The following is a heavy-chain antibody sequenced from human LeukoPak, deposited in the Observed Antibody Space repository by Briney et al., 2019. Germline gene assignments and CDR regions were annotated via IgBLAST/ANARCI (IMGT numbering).Heavy chain of an antibody. V-gene: IGHV3-7*01. CDR2: IKQDGSEK. J-gene: IGHJ4*02. CDR1: GFTFSTYW. D-gene: IGHD5-18*01. CDR3: ARDRGYSYGTYYFDY. Sequence: GGSLRLSCAASGFTFSTYWMSWVRQAPGKGLEWVAKIKQDGSEKYYVDSVKGRFTISRDNDKNSLYLQVNSLRAEDTAVYYCARDRGYSYGTYYFDYWGQGTLVTVSS.